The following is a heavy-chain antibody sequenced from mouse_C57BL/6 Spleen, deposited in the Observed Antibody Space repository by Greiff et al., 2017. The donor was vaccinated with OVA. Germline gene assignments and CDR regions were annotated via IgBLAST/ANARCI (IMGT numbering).Heavy chain of an antibody. J-gene: IGHJ3*01. CDR1: GYTFTSYW. CDR3: ARGAWFAY. Sequence: QVQLQQPGAELVRPGSSVKLSCKASGYTFTSYWMDWVKQRPGQGLEWIGNIYTSDSDIHYTQKFKDKATRTVDRTSSTAYMQLSSLTSEDSAVYYCARGAWFAYWGQGTLVTVSA. V-gene: IGHV1-61*01. CDR2: IYTSDSDI.